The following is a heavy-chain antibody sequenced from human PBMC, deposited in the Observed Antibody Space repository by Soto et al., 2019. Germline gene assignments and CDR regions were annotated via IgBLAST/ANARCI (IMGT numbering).Heavy chain of an antibody. J-gene: IGHJ5*02. V-gene: IGHV4-30-4*01. CDR3: ARSHGVMYNWFDP. D-gene: IGHD2-8*01. CDR1: GGSISSGDYY. Sequence: KTSETLSLTCTVSGGSISSGDYYWSWIRQPPGKGLEWIGYIYYSGSTYYNPSLKSRVTISVDTSKNQFSLKLSSVTAADTAVYYCARSHGVMYNWFDPWGQGTLVTVSS. CDR2: IYYSGST.